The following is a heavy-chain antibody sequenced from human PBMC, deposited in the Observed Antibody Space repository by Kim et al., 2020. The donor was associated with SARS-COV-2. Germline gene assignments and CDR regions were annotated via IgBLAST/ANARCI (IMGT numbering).Heavy chain of an antibody. D-gene: IGHD2-2*01. CDR1: GFTFSSYG. CDR2: IWYDGSNK. CDR3: ARNRYCSSTSCDDAFDI. Sequence: GGSLRLSCAASGFTFSSYGMHWVRQAPGKGLEWVAVIWYDGSNKYYADSVKGRFTTSRDNSKNTLYLQMNSLRAEDSAVYYCARNRYCSSTSCDDAFDIWGQGTMVTVSS. V-gene: IGHV3-33*01. J-gene: IGHJ3*02.